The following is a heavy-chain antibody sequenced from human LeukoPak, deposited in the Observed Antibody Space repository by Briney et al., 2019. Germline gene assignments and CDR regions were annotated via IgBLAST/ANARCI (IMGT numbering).Heavy chain of an antibody. J-gene: IGHJ5*02. D-gene: IGHD6-13*01. V-gene: IGHV4-39*07. CDR1: GGSISSSSYY. CDR3: ARTSSRTFDP. Sequence: SETLSLTCTVSGGSISSSSYYWGWIRQPPGKGLEWIGSIYYSGSTHYNPSLKSRVTISVDTSKNQFSLKLSSVTAADTAVYYCARTSSRTFDPWGQGTLVTVSS. CDR2: IYYSGST.